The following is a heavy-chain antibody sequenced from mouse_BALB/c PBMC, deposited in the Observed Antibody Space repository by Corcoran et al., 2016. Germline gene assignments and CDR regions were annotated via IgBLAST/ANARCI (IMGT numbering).Heavy chain of an antibody. J-gene: IGHJ1*01. V-gene: IGHV1-18*01. CDR2: INPYKGGT. CDR1: DYSFTGYT. Sequence: EVQLQQSGPELVKLGASMKISCTASDYSFTGYTMNWVKQSHGKNHEWIGLINPYKGGTSYNQKFKGKATLTVDKSSSTAYMELLSLTSQDSAVYYCARKCYCSIRDFDVWGAGTTVTVSS. D-gene: IGHD1-1*01. CDR3: ARKCYCSIRDFDV.